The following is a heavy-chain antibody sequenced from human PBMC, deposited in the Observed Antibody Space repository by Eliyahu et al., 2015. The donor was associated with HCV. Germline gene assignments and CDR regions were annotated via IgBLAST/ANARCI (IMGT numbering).Heavy chain of an antibody. CDR3: AKDMDSTGWYEGEG. Sequence: EVQLLESGGGLVQPXGSLRLSCTGXGFPFSNYAMNWVRQAXGRGVEWVAXIATNTDXKHYADSVRGRFAISRDNSKDTLYLQIDNLRAEDTALYYCAKDMDSTGWYEGEGWGQGTLVIVSS. CDR1: GFPFSNYA. D-gene: IGHD2-2*01. V-gene: IGHV3-23*01. J-gene: IGHJ4*02. CDR2: IATNTDXK.